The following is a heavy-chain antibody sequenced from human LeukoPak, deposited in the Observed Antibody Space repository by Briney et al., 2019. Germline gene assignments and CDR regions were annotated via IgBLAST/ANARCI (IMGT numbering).Heavy chain of an antibody. CDR1: GFTFVGYW. Sequence: GGSLRLSCAASGFTFVGYWMNWVRQAPGKGLEWVSVIYSGGSTYYADSVKGRFTISRDNSKNTLYLQMNSLRAEDTAVYYCARDNSGSYDYWGQGTLVTVSS. V-gene: IGHV3-53*01. J-gene: IGHJ4*02. D-gene: IGHD1-26*01. CDR3: ARDNSGSYDY. CDR2: IYSGGST.